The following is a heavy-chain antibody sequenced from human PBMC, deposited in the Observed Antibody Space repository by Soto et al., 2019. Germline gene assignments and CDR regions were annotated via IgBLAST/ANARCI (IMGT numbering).Heavy chain of an antibody. D-gene: IGHD3-22*01. V-gene: IGHV1-69*01. CDR3: AREGASGSHIGY. Sequence: QVQLVQSGAEVNKPGSSVQVSCKASGGTFSSYAISWVRQAPGQGLEWMGGIIPIFGTANYAQKFQGRVTITADESTSTAYMELSSLRSEDTAVYYCAREGASGSHIGYWGQGTLVTVSS. CDR1: GGTFSSYA. CDR2: IIPIFGTA. J-gene: IGHJ4*02.